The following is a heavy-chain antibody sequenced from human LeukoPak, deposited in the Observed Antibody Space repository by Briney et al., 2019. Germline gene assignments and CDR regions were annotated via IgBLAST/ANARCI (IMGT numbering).Heavy chain of an antibody. Sequence: SETLSLTCTVSGGSISSSSYYWGWIRQPPGTGLEWIGSIYYSGSTYYNPSLESRVTISVDTSKNQFSLKLSSVTAADTAVYSCARGGGSYLSDAFDIWGQGTMVTVSS. CDR2: IYYSGST. J-gene: IGHJ3*02. CDR1: GGSISSSSYY. CDR3: ARGGGSYLSDAFDI. V-gene: IGHV4-39*07. D-gene: IGHD1-26*01.